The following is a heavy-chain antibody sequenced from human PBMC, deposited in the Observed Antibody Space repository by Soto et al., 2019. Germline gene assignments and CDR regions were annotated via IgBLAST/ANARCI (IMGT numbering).Heavy chain of an antibody. CDR2: INPSGGST. D-gene: IGHD3-22*01. Sequence: ASVKVSCKASGYTFTSYYMHWVRQAPGQGLEWMGIINPSGGSTSYAQKFQGRVTMTRDTSTSTVYMELSSLRSEDTAVYYCARVPYYYDSSGYLGGRAEYFQHWGQGTLVTVSS. CDR3: ARVPYYYDSSGYLGGRAEYFQH. J-gene: IGHJ1*01. CDR1: GYTFTSYY. V-gene: IGHV1-46*01.